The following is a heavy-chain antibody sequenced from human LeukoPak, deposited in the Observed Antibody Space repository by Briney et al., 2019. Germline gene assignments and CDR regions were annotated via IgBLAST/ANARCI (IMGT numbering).Heavy chain of an antibody. CDR3: AREYVTGTDLFDY. D-gene: IGHD1-20*01. V-gene: IGHV3-74*01. CDR1: GFIFRSHW. Sequence: GGSLRLSCAASGFIFRSHWMHWVRQAPGKGLVWVSRVNSDVRSTTYADSVKGRFTISRDNARDTLYLQMNSLRAEDTAVYCCAREYVTGTDLFDYWGQGTLVTVSS. CDR2: VNSDVRST. J-gene: IGHJ4*02.